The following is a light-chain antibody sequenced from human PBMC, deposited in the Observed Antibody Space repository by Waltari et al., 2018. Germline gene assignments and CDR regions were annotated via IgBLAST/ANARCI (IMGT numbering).Light chain of an antibody. CDR3: QQTYSTPFT. V-gene: IGKV1-39*01. Sequence: DIQMTQSPSSQSASVGDRVTITCRASQSIRNYLNWYQQKPGKAPKLLIYAASSLQSGVPSRFSGSGSGTDFTLTISNLQPEDFATYYCQQTYSTPFTFGPGTKVDIK. CDR2: AAS. J-gene: IGKJ3*01. CDR1: QSIRNY.